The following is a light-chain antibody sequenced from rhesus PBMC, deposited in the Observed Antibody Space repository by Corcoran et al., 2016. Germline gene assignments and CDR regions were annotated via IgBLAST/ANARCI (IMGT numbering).Light chain of an antibody. CDR1: QGINNY. V-gene: IGKV1-66*01. J-gene: IGKJ4*01. CDR2: YAS. Sequence: DIQMTPSPSSLSASVGDRVTITCRASQGINNYLSWYQQKPGKAPKLLIYYASSLETGVPSRFSGSRSGTDYTLTISRLQPEDIATYYCQQYNNSLTFGGGTKVELK. CDR3: QQYNNSLT.